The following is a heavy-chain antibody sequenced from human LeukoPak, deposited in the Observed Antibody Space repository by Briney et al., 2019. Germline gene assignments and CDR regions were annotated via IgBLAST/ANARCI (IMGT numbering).Heavy chain of an antibody. CDR2: ISYDGSNK. J-gene: IGHJ3*02. CDR3: ARMMTDFDGSGHDIQRGAFDI. D-gene: IGHD3-22*01. Sequence: PGGSLRLSCAASGFTFSSYAMHWVRQAPGKGLEWVAVISYDGSNKYYADSVKGRFTVSRDNSKNTLSLQMNSLRAEDTAVYHCARMMTDFDGSGHDIQRGAFDIWGQGTMVTVS. V-gene: IGHV3-30*04. CDR1: GFTFSSYA.